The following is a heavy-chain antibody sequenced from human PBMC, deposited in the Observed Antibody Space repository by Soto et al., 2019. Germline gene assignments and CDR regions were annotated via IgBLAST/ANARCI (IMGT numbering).Heavy chain of an antibody. D-gene: IGHD6-19*01. CDR1: GYTFTSYY. CDR3: AREGSILPFHSSGCLFDY. V-gene: IGHV1-46*01. CDR2: INPSGGST. J-gene: IGHJ4*02. Sequence: GASVKVSCKASGYTFTSYYMHWVRQAPGQGLEWMGIINPSGGSTSYAQKFQGRVTMTRDTSTSTVYMELSSLRSEDTAVYYCAREGSILPFHSSGCLFDYWGQGTLVTVSS.